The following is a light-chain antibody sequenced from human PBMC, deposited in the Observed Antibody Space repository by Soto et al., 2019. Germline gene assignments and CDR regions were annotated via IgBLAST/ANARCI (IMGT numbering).Light chain of an antibody. V-gene: IGKV3-15*01. Sequence: EIVMTQSPATLSVSPGERATLSCRASQSVSSNLAWYQQQPGQAPRLLIYGASTRATGSAARFSGRGSGTEFTLTISSLQSEDCSVYYCQQYNNWPPLTFGGGTKVEIK. CDR2: GAS. CDR1: QSVSSN. J-gene: IGKJ4*01. CDR3: QQYNNWPPLT.